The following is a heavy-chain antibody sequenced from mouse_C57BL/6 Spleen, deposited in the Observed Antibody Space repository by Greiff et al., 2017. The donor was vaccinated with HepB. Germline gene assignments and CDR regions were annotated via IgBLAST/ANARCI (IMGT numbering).Heavy chain of an antibody. CDR2: ISYSGST. Sequence: EVQLQQSGPGMVKPSQSLSLTCTVTGYSITSGYDWHWIRHFPGNKLEWMGYISYSGSTNYNPSLKSRISITHDTSKNHFFLKLNSVTTEDTATYYCARGYDDAMDYWGQGTSVTVSS. D-gene: IGHD2-14*01. J-gene: IGHJ4*01. CDR3: ARGYDDAMDY. V-gene: IGHV3-1*01. CDR1: GYSITSGYD.